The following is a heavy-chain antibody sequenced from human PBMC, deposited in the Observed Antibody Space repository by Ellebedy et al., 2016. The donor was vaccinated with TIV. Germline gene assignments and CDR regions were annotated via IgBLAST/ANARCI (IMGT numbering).Heavy chain of an antibody. V-gene: IGHV1-3*01. J-gene: IGHJ4*02. CDR3: ARDSRIAAAGTGDY. Sequence: ASVKVSCKASGYTFTSYAMHWVRQAPGQRLEWMGWINAGNGNTKYSQKFQGRVTITRDTSASTAYMELSSLRSEDTAVYYCARDSRIAAAGTGDYWGQGTLVTVSS. CDR1: GYTFTSYA. D-gene: IGHD6-13*01. CDR2: INAGNGNT.